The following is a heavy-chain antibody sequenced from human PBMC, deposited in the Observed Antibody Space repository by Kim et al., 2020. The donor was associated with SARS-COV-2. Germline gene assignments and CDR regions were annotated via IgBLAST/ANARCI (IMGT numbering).Heavy chain of an antibody. V-gene: IGHV4-31*01. J-gene: IGHJ3*02. Sequence: SGKSPVTISVDTSKNQFSLKLSSVTAADTAVYYCARTGFDYGGKIGAFDIWGQGAMVIVPT. CDR3: ARTGFDYGGKIGAFDI. D-gene: IGHD4-17*01.